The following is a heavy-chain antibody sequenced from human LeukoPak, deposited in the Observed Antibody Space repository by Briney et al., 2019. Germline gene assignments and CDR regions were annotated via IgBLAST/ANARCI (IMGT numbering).Heavy chain of an antibody. CDR2: IYTSGST. J-gene: IGHJ4*02. Sequence: PSETLSLTCTVSGGSISSGSYYWSWIRQPAGKGLEWIGRIYTSGSTNYNPSLKSRLTISVDTSRNQFSLRLSSVTAADTAVYYCARELGGSYSSWGQGTLVTVSS. CDR3: ARELGGSYSS. CDR1: GGSISSGSYY. D-gene: IGHD1-26*01. V-gene: IGHV4-61*02.